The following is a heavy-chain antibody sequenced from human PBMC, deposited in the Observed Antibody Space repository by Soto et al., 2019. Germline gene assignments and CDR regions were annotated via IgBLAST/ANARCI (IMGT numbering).Heavy chain of an antibody. CDR2: INAGNGNT. CDR3: ARAGPELSSGWSYFDS. D-gene: IGHD6-19*01. Sequence: ASVKVSCKASGYTFTSYAMHWVRQAPGQRLEWMGWINAGNGNTKYSQKFQGRVTITRDTSASTAYMELSSLRSEDTAVYYCARAGPELSSGWSYFDSWGQGTLVTVSS. V-gene: IGHV1-3*01. CDR1: GYTFTSYA. J-gene: IGHJ4*02.